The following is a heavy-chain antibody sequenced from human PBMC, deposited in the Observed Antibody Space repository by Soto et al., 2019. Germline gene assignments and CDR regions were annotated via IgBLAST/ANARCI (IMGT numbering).Heavy chain of an antibody. D-gene: IGHD3-3*01. V-gene: IGHV3-30*03. Sequence: ESGGGVVQPGRSLRLSCAASGFTFSSYGMHWVRQAPGKGLEWVAVISYDGSNKYYADSVKGRFTISRDNSKNTLYLQMNSLRAEDTAVYYCATLSRIYDPEWFDPWGQGTLVTVSS. J-gene: IGHJ5*02. CDR3: ATLSRIYDPEWFDP. CDR1: GFTFSSYG. CDR2: ISYDGSNK.